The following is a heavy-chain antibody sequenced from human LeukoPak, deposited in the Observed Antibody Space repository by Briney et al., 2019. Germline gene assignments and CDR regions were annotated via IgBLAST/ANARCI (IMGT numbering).Heavy chain of an antibody. D-gene: IGHD3-10*01. CDR2: ISGSGGST. J-gene: IGHJ5*02. V-gene: IGHV3-23*01. CDR1: GFTFSSYA. Sequence: AGGSLRLSCAASGFTFSSYAMSWVRQAPGKGLEWVSAISGSGGSTYYADSVKGRFTISRDNSKNTLYLQMNSLRAEDTAVYYCAKDRYYYGSGAGDWFDPWGQGTLVTVSS. CDR3: AKDRYYYGSGAGDWFDP.